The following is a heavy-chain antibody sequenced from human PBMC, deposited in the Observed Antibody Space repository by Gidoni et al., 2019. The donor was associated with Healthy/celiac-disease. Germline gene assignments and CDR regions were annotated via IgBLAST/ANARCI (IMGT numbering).Heavy chain of an antibody. D-gene: IGHD4-17*01. J-gene: IGHJ3*02. CDR1: GLTFSDTW. CDR3: TTRDLLDYGDDDDVFDI. Sequence: EVQLVESGGGLIKPGGSIKLSCVAYGLTFSDTWMNWVRQAPGRGLEWVGRIKSKSDGGRVDYAAPVKGRFTISRDDSKNTLYLQMISLKTEDTAVYYCTTRDLLDYGDDDDVFDIWGQGTMVTVSS. V-gene: IGHV3-15*07. CDR2: IKSKSDGGRV.